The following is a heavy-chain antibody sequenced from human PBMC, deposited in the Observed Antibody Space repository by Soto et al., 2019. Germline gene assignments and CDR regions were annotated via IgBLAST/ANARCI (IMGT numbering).Heavy chain of an antibody. V-gene: IGHV3-23*01. D-gene: IGHD6-6*01. CDR3: AKNWDTTFSSSSH. J-gene: IGHJ4*02. CDR1: GFPFSTYA. CDR2: ISGSGGST. Sequence: EVQLLESGGGLVQPGGSLRLSCAASGFPFSTYAMTWVRQAPGKGLEWVSAISGSGGSTYYADSVKGRFTISRDKSKSTLFLQMTSLRAEDTAVYYCAKNWDTTFSSSSHWGQGALVTVSS.